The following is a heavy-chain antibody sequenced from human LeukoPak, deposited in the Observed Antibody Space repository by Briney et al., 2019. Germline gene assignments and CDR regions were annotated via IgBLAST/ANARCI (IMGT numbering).Heavy chain of an antibody. CDR1: GYTFTGYY. J-gene: IGHJ4*02. D-gene: IGHD1-26*01. Sequence: ASVKVSCKASGYTFTGYYMYWVRQAPGQGLGWMGWINLNSGDTNYAQKFQGSVTMTRDTSISTAYMELSRLRSDDTAVYYCARGRGSYSFDYWGQGTLVTVSS. V-gene: IGHV1-2*02. CDR3: ARGRGSYSFDY. CDR2: INLNSGDT.